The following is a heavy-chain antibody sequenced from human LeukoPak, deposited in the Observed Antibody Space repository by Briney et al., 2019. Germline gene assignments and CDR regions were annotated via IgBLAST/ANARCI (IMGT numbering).Heavy chain of an antibody. CDR3: ARDGPRAVAGTVFDY. CDR2: ISSSSSYI. CDR1: GFTFSSYS. V-gene: IGHV3-21*01. D-gene: IGHD6-19*01. Sequence: GGTLRLSCAASGFTFSSYSMNWVRQAPGKGLEWVSSISSSSSYIYYADSVKGRFTISRDNAKNSLYLQMNSLRAEDTAVYYCARDGPRAVAGTVFDYWGQGTLVTVSS. J-gene: IGHJ4*02.